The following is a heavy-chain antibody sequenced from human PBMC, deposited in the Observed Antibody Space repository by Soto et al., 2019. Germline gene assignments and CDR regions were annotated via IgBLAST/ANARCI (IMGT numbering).Heavy chain of an antibody. D-gene: IGHD3-10*01. J-gene: IGHJ4*02. Sequence: QLQLQESGPGLVKPSETLSLTCTVSGGSISSSTYFWAWIRQPPGKGLEWIGGIHHSGATFYRPSLRSRATISVDTFQNHFSLKLNSVAAADTAVYYCLRELAGAGDYWGQGALVTVSS. CDR2: IHHSGAT. CDR3: LRELAGAGDY. V-gene: IGHV4-39*02. CDR1: GGSISSSTYF.